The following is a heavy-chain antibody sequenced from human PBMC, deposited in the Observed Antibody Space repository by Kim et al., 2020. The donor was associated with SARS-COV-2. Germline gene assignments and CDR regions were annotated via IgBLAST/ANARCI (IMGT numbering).Heavy chain of an antibody. J-gene: IGHJ3*02. CDR3: ARTSEGLERGAFDI. D-gene: IGHD1-1*01. CDR1: GCTFSSYA. Sequence: SVKVSCKASGCTFSSYAISWVRQAPGQGLEWMGGIIPIFGTANYAQKFQGRVTITADESTSTAYMELSSLRSEDTAVYYCARTSEGLERGAFDIWGQGTMVTVSS. V-gene: IGHV1-69*13. CDR2: IIPIFGTA.